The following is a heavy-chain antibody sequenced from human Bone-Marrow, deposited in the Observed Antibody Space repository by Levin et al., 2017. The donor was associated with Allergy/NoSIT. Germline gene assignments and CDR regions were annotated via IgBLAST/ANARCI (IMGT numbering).Heavy chain of an antibody. D-gene: IGHD3-22*01. Sequence: GGSLRLSCAASGFSFNTYNMHWVRQAPGKGLECISYISSGSGTSDYADSVKGRFTISRDNANNSMYLQMNSLRAEATAGYYCARETTYYFDTGGDLRAGWYFDLWGRGTLVTVSS. J-gene: IGHJ2*01. CDR3: ARETTYYFDTGGDLRAGWYFDL. CDR1: GFSFNTYN. CDR2: ISSGSGTS. V-gene: IGHV3-48*01.